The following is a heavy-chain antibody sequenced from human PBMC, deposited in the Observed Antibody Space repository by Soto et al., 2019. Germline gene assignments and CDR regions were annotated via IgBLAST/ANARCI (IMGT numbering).Heavy chain of an antibody. CDR2: ISGSGGST. CDR1: GFTFSSYA. V-gene: IGHV3-23*01. D-gene: IGHD5-12*01. Sequence: PGGSLRLSCAASGFTFSSYAMSWVRQAPGKGLEWVSAISGSGGSTYYADSVKGRFTISRDNSKNTLYLQMNSLRAEDTAVYYCAKGDVDIVATGWFDPWGQGTLVTSPQ. J-gene: IGHJ5*02. CDR3: AKGDVDIVATGWFDP.